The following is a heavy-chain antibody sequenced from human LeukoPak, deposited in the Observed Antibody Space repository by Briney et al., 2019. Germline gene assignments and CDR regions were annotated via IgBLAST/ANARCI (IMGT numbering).Heavy chain of an antibody. CDR2: INRDGSST. CDR3: AGPAIRFLEWLTLDY. CDR1: VLTFSSLW. V-gene: IGHV3-74*01. Sequence: GGSLCLLRALSVLTFSSLWMRWVRPAPREGLVWVSDINRDGSSTIYAVSVEGRFTICRNHAKHILYQEMNSQRAKDMAVYFYAGPAIRFLEWLTLDYWGQGTLVTVSS. J-gene: IGHJ4*02. D-gene: IGHD3-3*01.